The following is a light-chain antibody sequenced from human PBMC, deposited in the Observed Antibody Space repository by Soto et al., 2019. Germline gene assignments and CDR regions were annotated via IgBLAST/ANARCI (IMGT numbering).Light chain of an antibody. CDR1: QSIDTY. CDR2: VAS. CDR3: QQNQDIPPT. V-gene: IGKV1-39*01. J-gene: IGKJ1*01. Sequence: DIQMAQSPSSLSASVGDRVTVTWRASQSIDTYLNWYQQRPGQAPKLLIYVASTLQSGVPSRFSGSGSGTHFTLTISSLQPEDFATYYCQQNQDIPPTFGQGTRVERK.